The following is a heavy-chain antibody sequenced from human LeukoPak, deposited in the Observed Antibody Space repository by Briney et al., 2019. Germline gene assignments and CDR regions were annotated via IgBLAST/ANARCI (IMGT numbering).Heavy chain of an antibody. CDR3: ARDGVVVAAATYDGLDV. Sequence: GGSLRLSCAASGFTFSSYAMSWVRQAPGKGLEWVSTISGSSSTIYYADSVKGRFTISRDNAKNSLYLQMNSLRAEDTAVYYCARDGVVVAAATYDGLDVWGQGTTVTVSS. J-gene: IGHJ6*02. CDR2: ISGSSSTI. V-gene: IGHV3-48*04. CDR1: GFTFSSYA. D-gene: IGHD2-15*01.